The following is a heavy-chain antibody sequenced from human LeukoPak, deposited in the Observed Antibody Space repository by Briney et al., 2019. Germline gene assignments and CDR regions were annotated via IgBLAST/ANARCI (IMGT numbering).Heavy chain of an antibody. V-gene: IGHV1-69*13. CDR3: ARGMGATTYYYYYYMDV. D-gene: IGHD1-26*01. J-gene: IGHJ6*03. Sequence: LVKVSCKASGATFSSYAISWVRQAPGQGLEWMGGIIPIFGTANYAQKFQGRVTITADESTSTAYMELSSLRSEDTAVYYCARGMGATTYYYYYYMDVWGKGTTVTVSS. CDR2: IIPIFGTA. CDR1: GATFSSYA.